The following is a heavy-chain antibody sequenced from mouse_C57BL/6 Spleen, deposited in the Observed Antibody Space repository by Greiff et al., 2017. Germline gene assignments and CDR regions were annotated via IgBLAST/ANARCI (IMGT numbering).Heavy chain of an antibody. V-gene: IGHV1-76*01. CDR3: ARGYDDYVGAMYC. D-gene: IGHD2-4*01. CDR1: GYTFTDYY. CDR2: IYPGSGNT. J-gene: IGHJ4*01. Sequence: VKLQESGAELVRPGASVKLSCKASGYTFTDYYINWVKQRPGQGLEWIARIYPGSGNTYYNEKFTGKGTLTAEKSSSTAYMQRSRLTSEESAVYICARGYDDYVGAMYCWGEGVSDTVSS.